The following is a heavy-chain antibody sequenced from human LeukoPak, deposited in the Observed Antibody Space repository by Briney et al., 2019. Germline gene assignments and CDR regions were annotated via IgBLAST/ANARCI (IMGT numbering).Heavy chain of an antibody. CDR2: INHSGST. CDR3: ARVAQWLVLGPFDY. Sequence: ASETLSLTCAVYGGSFTGYYWSWIRQPPGKGLEWIGEINHSGSTNYNPSLKSRVTISVDTSKNQFSLKLSSVTVADTAVYYCARVAQWLVLGPFDYWGQGTLVTVSS. J-gene: IGHJ4*02. D-gene: IGHD6-19*01. V-gene: IGHV4-34*01. CDR1: GGSFTGYY.